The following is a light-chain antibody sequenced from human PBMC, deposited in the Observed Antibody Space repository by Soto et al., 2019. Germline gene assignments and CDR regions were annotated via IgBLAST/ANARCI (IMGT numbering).Light chain of an antibody. J-gene: IGLJ1*01. Sequence: QSVLTQPPSVSAAPGQKVTISCSGSSSNIGKNYVSWYQQLPGTAPKLLIYDDNKRPSGMPDRFSGSKSGNSASLTISGLQAEDEADYYCSSYTSSSTQVFGTGTKVTVL. CDR2: DDN. V-gene: IGLV1-51*01. CDR1: SSNIGKNY. CDR3: SSYTSSSTQV.